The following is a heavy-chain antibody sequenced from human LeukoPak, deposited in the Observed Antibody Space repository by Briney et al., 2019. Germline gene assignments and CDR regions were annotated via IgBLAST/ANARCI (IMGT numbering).Heavy chain of an antibody. D-gene: IGHD1-1*01. V-gene: IGHV4-59*01. CDR1: GGSISSYY. CDR2: SYHRGST. J-gene: IGHJ4*02. CDR3: ARDRELGY. Sequence: SETLPLTCTVSGGSISSYYWSWIRQPPGKGLEWIGWSYHRGSTSYNPSLKSRVAISVDTSKNQFSLKLSSVTAADTAVYYCARDRELGYWGQGTLVTVSS.